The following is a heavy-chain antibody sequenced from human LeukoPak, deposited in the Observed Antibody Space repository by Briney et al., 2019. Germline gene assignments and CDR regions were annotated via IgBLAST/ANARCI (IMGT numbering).Heavy chain of an antibody. V-gene: IGHV4-34*01. CDR2: IKYDGTT. CDR1: GASFSGYF. Sequence: SETLSLTCAVSGASFSGYFWNWIRQSPEKGREGSGEIKYDGTTNYNPSLKRRGTISVDTSKNQFSLKLNSVTAADTAVYYCARSGTYYNTWFDPWGQGTLVTVSS. J-gene: IGHJ5*02. D-gene: IGHD3-10*01. CDR3: ARSGTYYNTWFDP.